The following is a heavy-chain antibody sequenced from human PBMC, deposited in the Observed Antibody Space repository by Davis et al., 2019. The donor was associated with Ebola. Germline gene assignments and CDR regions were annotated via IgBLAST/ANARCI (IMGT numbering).Heavy chain of an antibody. CDR1: GYTFTSYA. CDR3: AREGVGVDAVAGSRGSWFDP. J-gene: IGHJ5*02. CDR2: INTGNGNT. V-gene: IGHV1-3*04. Sequence: ASVKVSCKASGYTFTSYAMHWVRQAPGQRLEWMGWINTGNGNTKYSQKFQGRVTITRDTSASTAYMELSSLRSEDTAVYYCAREGVGVDAVAGSRGSWFDPWGQGTLVTVSS. D-gene: IGHD6-19*01.